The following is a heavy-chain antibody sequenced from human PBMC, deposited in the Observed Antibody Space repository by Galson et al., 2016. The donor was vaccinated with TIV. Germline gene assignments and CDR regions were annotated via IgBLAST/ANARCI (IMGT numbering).Heavy chain of an antibody. V-gene: IGHV1-46*01. CDR3: ARTSYTPMGY. Sequence: SVKVSCKASGYTFTSYYMHWVRQAPGQGLEWMGIINPSGGSTSYAQKFQARVTITADESATTSVMELSSLTSDDTAVYYCARTSYTPMGYWGQGTLVTVSS. CDR1: GYTFTSYY. D-gene: IGHD5-18*01. CDR2: INPSGGST. J-gene: IGHJ4*01.